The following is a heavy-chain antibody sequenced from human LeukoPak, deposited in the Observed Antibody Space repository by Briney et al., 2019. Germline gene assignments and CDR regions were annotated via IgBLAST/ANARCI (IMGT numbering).Heavy chain of an antibody. Sequence: ASVKVSCKASGYTFTGYYMHWVRQAPGQGLEWMGWINPNSGGTNYVQKFQGRVTMTRDTSISTAYMELSRLRSDDTAVYYCARDLGVTAAAGAIDYWGQGTLVTVSS. V-gene: IGHV1-2*02. CDR3: ARDLGVTAAAGAIDY. CDR2: INPNSGGT. D-gene: IGHD6-13*01. CDR1: GYTFTGYY. J-gene: IGHJ4*02.